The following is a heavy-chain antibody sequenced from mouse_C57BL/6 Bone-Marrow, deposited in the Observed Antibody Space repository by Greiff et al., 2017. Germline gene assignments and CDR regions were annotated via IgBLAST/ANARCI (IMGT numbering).Heavy chain of an antibody. CDR2: INPSNGGT. CDR1: GYNFTSYW. Sequence: QVPVKQSGTELVKPGASVKLSCKASGYNFTSYWMHWVKQRPGQGLEWIGNINPSNGGTNYNEKFKSKATLTVDKSSSTAYMQLSILTSEDSAVDYCARSGYLLWSLWGQGTTLTVSS. D-gene: IGHD2-1*01. CDR3: ARSGYLLWSL. V-gene: IGHV1-53*01. J-gene: IGHJ2*01.